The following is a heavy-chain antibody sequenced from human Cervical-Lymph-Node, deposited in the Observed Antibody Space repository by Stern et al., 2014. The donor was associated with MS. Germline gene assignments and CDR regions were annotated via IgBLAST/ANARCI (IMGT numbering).Heavy chain of an antibody. CDR2: TDWDDDK. V-gene: IGHV2-70*04. J-gene: IGHJ4*02. CDR3: ARSPPYYEFWNDYYYFDY. D-gene: IGHD3-3*01. Sequence: QVTLRESGPALVKPTQTLTLTCTFSGFSLSTSGMRVSWIRQPPGKALEGLGSTDWDDDKFYSTSLKNRLTISKDTSKNQVVLTMTNMDPVDTATYYCARSPPYYEFWNDYYYFDYWGQGTLVAVSS. CDR1: GFSLSTSGMR.